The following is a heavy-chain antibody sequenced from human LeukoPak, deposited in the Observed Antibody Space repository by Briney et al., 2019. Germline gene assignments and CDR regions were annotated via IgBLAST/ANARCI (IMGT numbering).Heavy chain of an antibody. V-gene: IGHV4-59*11. D-gene: IGHD3-10*01. Sequence: SETLSLTCTVSGGSISSHYWSWIRQPPGKGLEWIGYIYYSGSTNYNPSLKSRVTISVDTSKNQFSLKLSSVTAADTAVYYCARVMRVRGVISKGGIDYWGQGTLVTVSS. J-gene: IGHJ4*02. CDR2: IYYSGST. CDR3: ARVMRVRGVISKGGIDY. CDR1: GGSISSHY.